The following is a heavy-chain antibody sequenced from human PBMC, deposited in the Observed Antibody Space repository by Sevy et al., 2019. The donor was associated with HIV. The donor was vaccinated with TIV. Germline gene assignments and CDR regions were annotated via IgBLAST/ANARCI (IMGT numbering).Heavy chain of an antibody. Sequence: SETLSLTCTVSGGSISSSSYYWNWIRQPPGKGLEWIGSIYYTGSTYYKPSLKSRVTISKDTSKNQFSVKLTSVTAADTAVYYCARPEGLQLNYAMDVWGQGTTVTVSS. CDR1: GGSISSSSYY. V-gene: IGHV4-39*01. D-gene: IGHD3-3*01. J-gene: IGHJ6*02. CDR2: IYYTGST. CDR3: ARPEGLQLNYAMDV.